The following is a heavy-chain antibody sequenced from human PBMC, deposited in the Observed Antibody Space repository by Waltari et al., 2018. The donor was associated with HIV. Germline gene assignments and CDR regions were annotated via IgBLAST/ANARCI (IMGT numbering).Heavy chain of an antibody. D-gene: IGHD5-12*01. CDR3: ARRDGYNYFRWFDP. V-gene: IGHV4-39*01. J-gene: IGHJ5*02. CDR2: IYYSVST. CDR1: GGSISSSSYY. Sequence: QLQLQESGPGLVKPSETLSLTCTVSGGSISSSSYYWGWIRQPPGKGLEWIGRIYYSVSTYYNPSLKSRVTISVDTSKNQFSLKLSSVTAADTAVYYCARRDGYNYFRWFDPWGQGTLVTVSS.